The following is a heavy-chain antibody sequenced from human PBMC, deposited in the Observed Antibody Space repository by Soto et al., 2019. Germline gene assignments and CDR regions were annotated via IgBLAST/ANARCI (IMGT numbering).Heavy chain of an antibody. Sequence: PSETLSLTCTVSGGSISSGGYYWSWIRQHPGKGLEWIGYIYYSGSTYYNPPLRSRVTISVDTSKNQFSLNLNSVTAADTAVYYCAGRKQNYYSMDVWGQGTTVTVSS. J-gene: IGHJ6*02. CDR3: AGRKQNYYSMDV. CDR2: IYYSGST. CDR1: GGSISSGGYY. V-gene: IGHV4-31*03.